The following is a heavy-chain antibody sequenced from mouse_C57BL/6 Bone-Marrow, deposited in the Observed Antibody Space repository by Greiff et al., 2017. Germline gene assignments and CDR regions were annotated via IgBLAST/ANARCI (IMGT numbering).Heavy chain of an antibody. V-gene: IGHV1-69*01. J-gene: IGHJ1*03. CDR3: ARDWGDGSSWGDWYFDV. D-gene: IGHD1-1*01. CDR2: IDPSDSYT. Sequence: QVQLKQPGAELVMPGASVKLSCKASGYTFTSYWMHWVKPRPGPGLEWIGEIDPSDSYTNYNQQFKGKSTLSVDKSSSTAYMQLSSLTSEDSAVYYCARDWGDGSSWGDWYFDVWGKGTTVTVSS. CDR1: GYTFTSYW.